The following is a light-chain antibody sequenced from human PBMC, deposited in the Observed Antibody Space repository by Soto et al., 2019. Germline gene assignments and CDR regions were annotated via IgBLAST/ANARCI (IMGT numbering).Light chain of an antibody. Sequence: EIVLTQSPRTLSLSPGERATRSYRASQSVSSSYLAWYQQKPGQAPRLLIYGASSRATGIPERFSSSGYGTDFTLTISRLEPEDFAVYYCQQYGISRTFGQGSKVDIK. J-gene: IGKJ1*01. V-gene: IGKV3-20*01. CDR3: QQYGISRT. CDR1: QSVSSSY. CDR2: GAS.